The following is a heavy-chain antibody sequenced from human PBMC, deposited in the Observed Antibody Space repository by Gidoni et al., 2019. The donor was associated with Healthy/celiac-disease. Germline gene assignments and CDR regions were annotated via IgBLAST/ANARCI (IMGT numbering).Heavy chain of an antibody. CDR2: IYYSGST. CDR3: ARGNWFDP. J-gene: IGHJ5*02. Sequence: QLQLQESGPGLVKPSETLSLTCTVSGGSISRSSYYWVWIRQPPGKGLEWVGSIYYSGSTYYNPTLKSRVTISVDTSKNQFSLKLSAVTAADTAVYYCARGNWFDPWGQGTLVTVSS. V-gene: IGHV4-39*01. CDR1: GGSISRSSYY.